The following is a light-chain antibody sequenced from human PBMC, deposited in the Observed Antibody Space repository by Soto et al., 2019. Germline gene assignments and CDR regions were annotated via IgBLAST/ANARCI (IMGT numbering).Light chain of an antibody. CDR1: QSISTSS. J-gene: IGKJ1*01. Sequence: EIVLTQSPGTPSLSPGERATLNCRARQSISTSSLAWYRQKPGQAPRLLIYGAFNRATGIPDRFSGGGSGTDFSLTITRLEPEDFAVYYCQYYGNSPLTFGQGTKVDI. CDR3: QYYGNSPLT. CDR2: GAF. V-gene: IGKV3-20*01.